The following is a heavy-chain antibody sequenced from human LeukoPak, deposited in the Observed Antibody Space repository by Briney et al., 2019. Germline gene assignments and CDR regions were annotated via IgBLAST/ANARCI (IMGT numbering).Heavy chain of an antibody. CDR1: GFTFSSYW. CDR3: ARDQEYSSGWSAFDI. D-gene: IGHD6-19*01. Sequence: PGRSLRLSCAASGFTFSSYWMSWVRQAPGKGLEWVANIKQDGSEKYYVDSVKGRFTISRDNAKNSLYLQMNSVRAEDTAVYYCARDQEYSSGWSAFDIWGQGTMVTVSS. J-gene: IGHJ3*02. CDR2: IKQDGSEK. V-gene: IGHV3-7*03.